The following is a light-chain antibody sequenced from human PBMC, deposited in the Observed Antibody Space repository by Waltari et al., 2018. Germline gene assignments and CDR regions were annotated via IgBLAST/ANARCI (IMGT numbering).Light chain of an antibody. J-gene: IGLJ3*02. CDR1: ALPQKY. CDR3: YSPDGSDNHAPWV. CDR2: EAT. V-gene: IGLV3-10*01. Sequence: SYELTQPPSVSVSPGQTARITCSGDALPQKYAYWSQRTSGQAPVLVIYEATKRPSGIPEGGSGSSSGTWVILIISGAQVEDEADYYCYSPDGSDNHAPWVYGGGTKLTVL.